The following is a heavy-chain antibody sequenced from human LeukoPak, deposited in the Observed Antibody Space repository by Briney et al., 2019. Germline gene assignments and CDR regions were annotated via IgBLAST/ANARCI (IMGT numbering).Heavy chain of an antibody. D-gene: IGHD3-22*01. CDR1: GYTLTDLS. CDR2: FDPEDGET. J-gene: IGHJ6*02. V-gene: IGHV1-24*01. CDR3: ATGKSIVADYYYYGMDV. Sequence: ALVKFSCKVSGYTLTDLSMHWLGQAPGKGLEWMGGFDPEDGETNYAQKFQGRVTMTEDTSTDTAYMELGSLRSEDTAVYYCATGKSIVADYYYYGMDVWGQGTTVTVSS.